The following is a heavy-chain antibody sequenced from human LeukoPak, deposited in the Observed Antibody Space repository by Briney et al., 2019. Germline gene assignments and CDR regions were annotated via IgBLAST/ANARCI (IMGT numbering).Heavy chain of an antibody. V-gene: IGHV3-48*03. CDR3: ARDHGSDWHYFDY. Sequence: PGGSLRLSCAASGFTFSSYEMNWVRQAPGKGLEWVSYISSSGNTIYYADSVKVRFTISRDNAKNSLYLQMNSLRAEDTAVYYCARDHGSDWHYFDYWGQGTLVTVSS. CDR2: ISSSGNTI. J-gene: IGHJ4*02. D-gene: IGHD6-19*01. CDR1: GFTFSSYE.